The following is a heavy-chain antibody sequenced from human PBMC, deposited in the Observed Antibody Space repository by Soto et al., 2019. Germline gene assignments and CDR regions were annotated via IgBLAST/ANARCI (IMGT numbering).Heavy chain of an antibody. CDR3: ARDAEYCSSTSCYPPVY. CDR2: IWYDGSNK. D-gene: IGHD2-2*01. Sequence: GGSLRLSCAASGFTFSSYGMHWVRQAPGKGLEWVAVIWYDGSNKYYADSVKGRFTISRDNSKNTLYLQMNSLRAEDTAVYYWARDAEYCSSTSCYPPVYWGQGTLVTVSS. J-gene: IGHJ4*02. V-gene: IGHV3-33*01. CDR1: GFTFSSYG.